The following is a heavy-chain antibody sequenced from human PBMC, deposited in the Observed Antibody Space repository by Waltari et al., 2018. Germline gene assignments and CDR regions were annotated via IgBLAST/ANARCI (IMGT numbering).Heavy chain of an antibody. D-gene: IGHD1-26*01. CDR3: ARGKGGATPRFDY. Sequence: EVQLVESGGGLIQPGGSLRLSCAASGFTVSSNYMSWVRQAPGKGLEWVSVIYSGGSTYYADSVKGRFTISRDNSKNTLYLQMNSLRAEDTAVYYCARGKGGATPRFDYWGQGTLVTVSS. J-gene: IGHJ4*02. V-gene: IGHV3-53*01. CDR2: IYSGGST. CDR1: GFTVSSNY.